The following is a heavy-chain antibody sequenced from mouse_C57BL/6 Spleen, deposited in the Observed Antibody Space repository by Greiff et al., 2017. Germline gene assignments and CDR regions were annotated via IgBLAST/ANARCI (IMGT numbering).Heavy chain of an antibody. Sequence: LVESGPELVKPGDSVKISCKASGYSLTDYNLTWVKQSNGKSLEWLGVINPNYGTTSYNQNFKGKATFTVDQSYSTAYMQLNSLTSEDSAVYYCARWEVGGAMDYWCQGTSVTVSS. CDR2: INPNYGTT. J-gene: IGHJ4*01. CDR1: GYSLTDYN. CDR3: ARWEVGGAMDY. D-gene: IGHD1-1*01. V-gene: IGHV1-39*01.